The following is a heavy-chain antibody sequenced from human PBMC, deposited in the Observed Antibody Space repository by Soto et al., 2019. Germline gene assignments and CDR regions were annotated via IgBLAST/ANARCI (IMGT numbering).Heavy chain of an antibody. D-gene: IGHD3-10*01. Sequence: GEPLRVSCKGSGYNFNNYWINWVRQIPGKGLEWMGRIDPSDSYTNYSPSFQGHVTISADKSISTAYLQWSSLKASDTAMYYCATTLRGYYYGSGSYYGYWGQGTLVTVSS. CDR2: IDPSDSYT. CDR3: ATTLRGYYYGSGSYYGY. J-gene: IGHJ4*02. V-gene: IGHV5-10-1*01. CDR1: GYNFNNYW.